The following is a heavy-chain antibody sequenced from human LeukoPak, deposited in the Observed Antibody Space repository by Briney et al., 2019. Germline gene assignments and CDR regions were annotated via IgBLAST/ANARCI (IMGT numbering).Heavy chain of an antibody. CDR1: GGSISDYY. CDR2: IYYSGST. Sequence: SETLSLTCTVSGGSISDYYWNWIRQPPGKGLEWIGYIYYSGSTSYNPSLKSRVTMSVDTAKNQFSLKLRSVTAADTAVYYCARGDFCSSSNCYLRPMDVWGKGTTVTVSS. V-gene: IGHV4-59*01. J-gene: IGHJ6*03. D-gene: IGHD2-2*01. CDR3: ARGDFCSSSNCYLRPMDV.